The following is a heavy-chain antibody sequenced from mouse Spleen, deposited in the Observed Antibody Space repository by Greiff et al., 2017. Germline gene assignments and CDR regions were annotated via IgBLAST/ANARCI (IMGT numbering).Heavy chain of an antibody. CDR2: ISYDGSN. D-gene: IGHD2-4*01. Sequence: EVKLVESGPGLVKPSQSLSLTCSVTGYSITSGYYWNWIRQFPGNKLEWMGYISYDGSNNYNPSLKNRISITRDTSKNQFFLKLNSVTTEDTATYYCASPYDYDGDDAMDYWGQGTSVTVSS. V-gene: IGHV3-6*02. CDR1: GYSITSGYY. CDR3: ASPYDYDGDDAMDY. J-gene: IGHJ4*01.